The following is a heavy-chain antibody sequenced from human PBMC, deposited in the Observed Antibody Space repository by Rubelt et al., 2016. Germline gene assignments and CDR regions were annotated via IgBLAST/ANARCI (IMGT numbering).Heavy chain of an antibody. J-gene: IGHJ5*02. V-gene: IGHV4-39*01. CDR1: GGSISSSSYY. CDR2: IYYSGST. CDR3: ARHVRRWDWFDP. Sequence: QLQLQESGPGLVKPSETLSLTCTVSGGSISSSSYYWGWIRQPPGKGLEWIGSIYYSGSTYFNPSLRSRVTISVDTSKNQFSLKLSSVTAADTAVYYCARHVRRWDWFDPWGQGTLVTVSS. D-gene: IGHD3-16*01.